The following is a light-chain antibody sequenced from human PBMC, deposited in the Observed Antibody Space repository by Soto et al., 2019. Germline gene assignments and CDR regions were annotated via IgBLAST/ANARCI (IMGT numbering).Light chain of an antibody. V-gene: IGLV1-51*01. J-gene: IGLJ2*01. CDR3: GTWDSSLSVVV. Sequence: QSVLTQPPSVSAAPGQTVTISCSGSSSNIGNNYVSCYQQLPVTAPKLLIYDNNKRPSGIPDRFSVSKSGTSATLGITGLQTGDEADYYCGTWDSSLSVVVFGVGTKVTVL. CDR1: SSNIGNNY. CDR2: DNN.